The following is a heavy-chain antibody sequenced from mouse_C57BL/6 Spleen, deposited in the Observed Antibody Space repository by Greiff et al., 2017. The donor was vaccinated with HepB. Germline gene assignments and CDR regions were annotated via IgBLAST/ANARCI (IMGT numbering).Heavy chain of an antibody. CDR2: IYPGDGDT. Sequence: QVQLQQSGPELVKPGASVKISCKASGYAFSSSWMNWVKQRPGKGLEWIGRIYPGDGDTNYNGKFKGKATLTADKSSSTDYMQLSSLTSEDSAVYFCARSGYYGSSYDAMDYWGQGTSVTVSS. CDR3: ARSGYYGSSYDAMDY. J-gene: IGHJ4*01. CDR1: GYAFSSSW. D-gene: IGHD1-1*01. V-gene: IGHV1-82*01.